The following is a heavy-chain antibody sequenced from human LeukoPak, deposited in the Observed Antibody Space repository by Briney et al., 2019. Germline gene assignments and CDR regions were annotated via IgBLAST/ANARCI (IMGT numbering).Heavy chain of an antibody. CDR2: ISGSGGNT. Sequence: GGSLRLSCAASGFTFSNYAMSWVRQAPGKGLEWVSTISGSGGNTYYADSVKGRFTISRDNTKNTLYLQMNSLRAEDTAVNYCAKADCSGGGCYYARGYFQHWGQGTLVTVSS. V-gene: IGHV3-23*01. D-gene: IGHD2-15*01. CDR1: GFTFSNYA. J-gene: IGHJ1*01. CDR3: AKADCSGGGCYYARGYFQH.